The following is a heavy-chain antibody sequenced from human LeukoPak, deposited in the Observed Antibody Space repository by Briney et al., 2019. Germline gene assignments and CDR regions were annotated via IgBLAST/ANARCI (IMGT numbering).Heavy chain of an antibody. Sequence: PGGSLRLSCAASGFSFSTYAMHWVRQAPGKGLEWVANIKQDGSEKYYVDSVKGRFTISRDNAKNSLYLQMNSLRAEDTAVYYCARDGRGYSYGSFDYWGQGTLVTVSS. CDR1: GFSFSTYA. V-gene: IGHV3-7*01. D-gene: IGHD5-18*01. CDR2: IKQDGSEK. CDR3: ARDGRGYSYGSFDY. J-gene: IGHJ4*02.